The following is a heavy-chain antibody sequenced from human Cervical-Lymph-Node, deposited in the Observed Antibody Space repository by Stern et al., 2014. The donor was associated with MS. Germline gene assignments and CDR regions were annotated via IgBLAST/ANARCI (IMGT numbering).Heavy chain of an antibody. CDR1: GGSISSGGYY. D-gene: IGHD4-17*01. J-gene: IGHJ2*01. Sequence: QVQLQESGPGLVKPSQTLSLTCTVSGGSISSGGYYWSWIRQHPGKGLEWVGYIYYSGGTYYNPALKSLVTISVDTSKNQFSLKLSSVTAADTAVYYCARVYYGDRDWYFDLWGRGTLVTVSS. CDR2: IYYSGGT. V-gene: IGHV4-31*01. CDR3: ARVYYGDRDWYFDL.